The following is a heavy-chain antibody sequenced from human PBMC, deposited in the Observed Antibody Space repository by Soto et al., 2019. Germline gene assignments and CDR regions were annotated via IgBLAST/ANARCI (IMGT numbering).Heavy chain of an antibody. CDR3: ARAAAVAGTVFDS. CDR1: GITVSSYW. V-gene: IGHV3-74*01. J-gene: IGHJ5*01. CDR2: INRDGSST. D-gene: IGHD6-19*01. Sequence: EVQLVESGGGLVQPGGSLRLSCVASGITVSSYWMHWVRQAPGKGLVWVSRINRDGSSTNYADSVKGRFTISRDNAKNTLYLQMNSLRAEDTAVYYCARAAAVAGTVFDSWGQGILVTVSS.